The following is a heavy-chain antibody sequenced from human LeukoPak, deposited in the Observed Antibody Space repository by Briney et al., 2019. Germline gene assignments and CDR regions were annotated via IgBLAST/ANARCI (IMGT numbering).Heavy chain of an antibody. D-gene: IGHD6-6*01. CDR3: ARATARLGWFDP. Sequence: SETLSLTCTVSGGSISSYYWSWIRQPPGKGLEWIGYIYYSGSTNYNPSLKSRVTISVDTSKNQFSLKLSSVTAADTAVYYCARATARLGWFDPWGQGTLVTVSS. CDR1: GGSISSYY. J-gene: IGHJ5*02. V-gene: IGHV4-59*01. CDR2: IYYSGST.